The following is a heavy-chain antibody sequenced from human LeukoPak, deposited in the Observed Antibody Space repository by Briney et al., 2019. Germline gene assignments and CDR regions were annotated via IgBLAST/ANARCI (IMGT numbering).Heavy chain of an antibody. D-gene: IGHD1/OR15-1a*01. V-gene: IGHV4-34*01. CDR1: GGSFSGYY. J-gene: IGHJ4*02. Sequence: PSESLSLTCAVYGGSFSGYYWSWIRQPPGKGLEWIGEINHSGGTNYNPSLKSRVTISVDTSKNQFSLKLSSVTAADTAVYYCARGRTGSNWGQGTLVTVSS. CDR2: INHSGGT. CDR3: ARGRTGSN.